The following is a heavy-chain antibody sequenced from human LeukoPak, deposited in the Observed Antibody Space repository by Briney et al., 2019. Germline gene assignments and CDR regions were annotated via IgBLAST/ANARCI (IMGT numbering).Heavy chain of an antibody. Sequence: SVRVSCKASGGTFSSYAISWVRQAPGQGLEWMGGIIPIFGTANYAQKFQGRATITTDESTSTAYMELSSLRSEDTAVYYCARAYYDFWSGYYSLDYWGQGTLVTVSS. V-gene: IGHV1-69*05. CDR3: ARAYYDFWSGYYSLDY. CDR2: IIPIFGTA. J-gene: IGHJ4*02. CDR1: GGTFSSYA. D-gene: IGHD3-3*01.